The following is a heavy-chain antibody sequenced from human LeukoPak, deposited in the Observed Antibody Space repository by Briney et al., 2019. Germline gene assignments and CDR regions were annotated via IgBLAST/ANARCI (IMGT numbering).Heavy chain of an antibody. D-gene: IGHD3-22*01. V-gene: IGHV4-59*01. CDR1: GGSISSYY. CDR3: ARVRWDSSGYYFDY. CDR2: IYYSGST. Sequence: PETLSLTCTVSGGSISSYYWSWIRLPPGKGLEWIGYIYYSGSTNYNPSLKSRVTISVDTSKNQFSLKLSSVTAADTAVYYCARVRWDSSGYYFDYWGQGTLVTVSS. J-gene: IGHJ4*02.